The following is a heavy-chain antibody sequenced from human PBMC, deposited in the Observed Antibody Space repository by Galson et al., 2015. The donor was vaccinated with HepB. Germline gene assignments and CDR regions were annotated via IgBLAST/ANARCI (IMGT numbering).Heavy chain of an antibody. CDR3: ASPTRLYSSGWYDY. D-gene: IGHD6-19*01. V-gene: IGHV3-74*01. CDR2: INSDGSST. J-gene: IGHJ4*02. CDR1: GFTFSSYW. Sequence: LRLSCAASGFTFSSYWMHWVRQAPGKGLVWVSRINSDGSSTSYADSVKGRFTISRDNAKNTLYLQMNSLRAEDTAVYYCASPTRLYSSGWYDYWGQGTLVTVSS.